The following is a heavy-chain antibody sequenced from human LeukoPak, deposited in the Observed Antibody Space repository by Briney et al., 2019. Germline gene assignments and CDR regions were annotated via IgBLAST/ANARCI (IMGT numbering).Heavy chain of an antibody. CDR3: AKRLGYCSGGSCYGTFQH. Sequence: PSETLSLTCTVSGGSISSSSYYWGWIRQPPGKGLEWIGSIYYSGSTYYNPSLKSRVTISVDTSKNQFSLKLSSVTAADTAVYYCAKRLGYCSGGSCYGTFQHWGQGTLVTVSS. CDR1: GGSISSSSYY. V-gene: IGHV4-39*07. J-gene: IGHJ1*01. D-gene: IGHD2-15*01. CDR2: IYYSGST.